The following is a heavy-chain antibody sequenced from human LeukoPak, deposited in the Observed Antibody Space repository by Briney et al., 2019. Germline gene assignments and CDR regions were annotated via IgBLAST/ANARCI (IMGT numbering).Heavy chain of an antibody. CDR3: VREGGSDWYSGWFDP. CDR1: EFSVGSNY. D-gene: IGHD6-19*01. CDR2: IYSGGST. Sequence: PGGSLRLSCAASEFSVGSNYMTWVRQAPGKGLEWVSLIYSGGSTYYADSVKGRFTISRDNAKNSLYLQMNSLRAEDTALYYCVREGGSDWYSGWFDPWGQGTLVTVSS. V-gene: IGHV3-66*01. J-gene: IGHJ5*02.